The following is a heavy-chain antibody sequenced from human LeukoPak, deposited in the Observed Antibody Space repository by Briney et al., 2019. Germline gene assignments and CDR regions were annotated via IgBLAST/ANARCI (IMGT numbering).Heavy chain of an antibody. J-gene: IGHJ4*02. V-gene: IGHV3-23*01. CDR2: ISGSGGTT. CDR1: GFIFSNYA. D-gene: IGHD3-10*01. CDR3: ARGGSVFAYFFDY. Sequence: PGGSLRLSCAASGFIFSNYAMTWARLTPGKGLEWVSAISGSGGTTYYADSVKGRFTISGDGSTNTLYLQLSSLRAEDTAIYYCARGGSVFAYFFDYWGQGTLVTVSS.